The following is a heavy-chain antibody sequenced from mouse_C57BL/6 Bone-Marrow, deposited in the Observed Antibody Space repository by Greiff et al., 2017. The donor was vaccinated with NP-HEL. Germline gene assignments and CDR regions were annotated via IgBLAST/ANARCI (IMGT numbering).Heavy chain of an antibody. J-gene: IGHJ3*01. Sequence: VHVKQSGAELVRPGASVKLSCTASGFNIKDYYMHWVKQRPEQGLEWIGRIDPEDGDTEYAPKFQGKATMTADTSSNTAYLQLSSLTSEDTAVYYCTTWKLGPAYWGQGTLVTVSA. CDR3: TTWKLGPAY. CDR2: IDPEDGDT. CDR1: GFNIKDYY. D-gene: IGHD4-1*01. V-gene: IGHV14-1*01.